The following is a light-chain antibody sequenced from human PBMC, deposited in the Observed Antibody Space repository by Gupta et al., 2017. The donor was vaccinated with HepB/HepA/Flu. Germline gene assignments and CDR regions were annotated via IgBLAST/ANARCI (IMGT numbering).Light chain of an antibody. CDR3: QQYNNWPLYT. J-gene: IGKJ2*01. Sequence: EIVMTQSPATLSVSPGQRATLSCRASQSVRRNVAWYQQKPGQAPRLLIYDATTRATGIPARFSGSGSGTEFTLTISSRQSEDVAGYYCQQYNNWPLYTFGQGTKLEIK. V-gene: IGKV3-15*01. CDR2: DAT. CDR1: QSVRRN.